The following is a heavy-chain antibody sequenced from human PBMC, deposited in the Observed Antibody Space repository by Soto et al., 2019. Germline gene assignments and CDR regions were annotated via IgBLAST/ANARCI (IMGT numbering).Heavy chain of an antibody. J-gene: IGHJ4*02. CDR2: IIPIFGTA. V-gene: IGHV1-69*06. CDR3: AIVLRFSEWLLSPFAC. Sequence: SVKVSCKASGGTFSSYAISWVRQAPGQGLEWMGGIIPIFGTANYAQKFQGRVTITADKSTNTAYMELSSLRSEDTAVYYCAIVLRFSEWLLSPFACWGQGSLVTVSS. CDR1: GGTFSSYA. D-gene: IGHD3-3*01.